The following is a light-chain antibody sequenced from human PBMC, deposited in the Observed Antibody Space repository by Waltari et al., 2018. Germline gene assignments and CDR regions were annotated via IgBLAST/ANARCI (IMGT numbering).Light chain of an antibody. CDR1: QSIGRY. J-gene: IGKJ1*01. CDR3: QNHERLPAV. CDR2: GAS. V-gene: IGKV3-20*01. Sequence: EIVLTQSPGTLSLPPGERATLSCRASQSIGRYLVWYQQKPGQAPRLLIYGASSRAAGIPDRFSGSGSGTDFSLTISRLEPEDFAVYYCQNHERLPAVFGQGTKVEIK.